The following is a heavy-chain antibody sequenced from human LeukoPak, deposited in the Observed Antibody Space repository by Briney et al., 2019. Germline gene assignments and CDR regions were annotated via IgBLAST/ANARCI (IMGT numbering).Heavy chain of an antibody. V-gene: IGHV3-74*01. Sequence: PGGSLRLSCAASGYTFSNYWMHWVRQAPGKGLVWVSRITGDGSSTTYADSVKGRFTISRDNAKNTLYLQMNSLGAEDTAVYYCARDVHSDSSGYTYHYWGQGTLVTVSS. D-gene: IGHD3-22*01. CDR3: ARDVHSDSSGYTYHY. CDR1: GYTFSNYW. CDR2: ITGDGSST. J-gene: IGHJ4*02.